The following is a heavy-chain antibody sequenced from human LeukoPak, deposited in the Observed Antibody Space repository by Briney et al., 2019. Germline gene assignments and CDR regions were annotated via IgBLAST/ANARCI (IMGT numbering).Heavy chain of an antibody. CDR1: VYTLSELS. D-gene: IGHD3-22*01. Sequence: ASVKVSCTGSVYTLSELSMHSVRQAPGKGLEWIGGFDPEEDERVYAQKFHGRVTMNEDTSTDTAYMGLSSVRSEDTAIYYCATELRSGYFDYWGQGTLVTVSS. CDR2: FDPEEDER. V-gene: IGHV1-24*01. CDR3: ATELRSGYFDY. J-gene: IGHJ4*02.